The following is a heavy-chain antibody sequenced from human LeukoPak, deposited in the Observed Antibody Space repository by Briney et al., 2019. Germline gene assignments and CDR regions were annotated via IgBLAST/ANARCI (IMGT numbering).Heavy chain of an antibody. D-gene: IGHD3-3*01. CDR2: IWYDGSNK. CDR3: VREWVTVFGGFDY. CDR1: GFTFSSYG. V-gene: IGHV3-33*01. J-gene: IGHJ4*02. Sequence: RAGGSLRLSCAASGFTFSSYGMHWVRQAPGKGLEWVAVIWYDGSNKYYADSVKGRFTISRDNSKNTLYLQMDSLRVEDTAVYYCVREWVTVFGGFDYWGQGTLVTVSS.